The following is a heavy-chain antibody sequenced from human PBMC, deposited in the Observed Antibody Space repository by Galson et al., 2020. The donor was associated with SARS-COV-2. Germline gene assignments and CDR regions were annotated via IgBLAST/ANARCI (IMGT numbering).Heavy chain of an antibody. CDR1: AGSISSGDYY. CDR3: ATVLTYYDILTGYYNVGQFDY. CDR2: IYYSGST. D-gene: IGHD3-9*01. J-gene: IGHJ4*02. Sequence: ETSETLSLTCTVSAGSISSGDYYWSWIRQPPGKGLEWIGYIYYSGSTYYNPSLKSRITISVDTSKNQFSLKLSSVTAADTAVYYCATVLTYYDILTGYYNVGQFDYWGQGTLVTVSS. V-gene: IGHV4-30-4*01.